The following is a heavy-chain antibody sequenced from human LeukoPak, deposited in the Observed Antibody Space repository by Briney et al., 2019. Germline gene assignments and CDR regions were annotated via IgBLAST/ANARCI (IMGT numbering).Heavy chain of an antibody. V-gene: IGHV1-8*01. D-gene: IGHD2-15*01. CDR3: ARGYCSGGSCYSDYYYMDV. J-gene: IGHJ6*03. Sequence: ASVKVSCKASGYTFTSYDINWVRQATGQGLEWMGWMNPNSGNTGYAQKFQGRVTMTRSTSISTAYMELSSLRSEDTAVYYCARGYCSGGSCYSDYYYMDVWGKGTTVTISS. CDR1: GYTFTSYD. CDR2: MNPNSGNT.